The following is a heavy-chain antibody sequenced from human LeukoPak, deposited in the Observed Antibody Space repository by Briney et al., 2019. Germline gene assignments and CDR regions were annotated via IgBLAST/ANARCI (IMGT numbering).Heavy chain of an antibody. Sequence: ASVKVSCKASGYTFTSYGISWVRQAPGQGLEWMGWISTYNGNTNYAQKLQGRVTITTDTSTSTAYMESRSLRSDDTALYYCARSVAVHQGTFDYWGQGTLVTVSS. D-gene: IGHD6-19*01. CDR1: GYTFTSYG. V-gene: IGHV1-18*01. J-gene: IGHJ4*02. CDR2: ISTYNGNT. CDR3: ARSVAVHQGTFDY.